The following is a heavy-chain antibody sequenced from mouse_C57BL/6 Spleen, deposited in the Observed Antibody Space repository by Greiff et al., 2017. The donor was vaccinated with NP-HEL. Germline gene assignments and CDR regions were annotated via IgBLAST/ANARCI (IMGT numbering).Heavy chain of an antibody. J-gene: IGHJ1*03. D-gene: IGHD1-1*01. CDR2: INPSTGGT. CDR1: GYSFTGYY. Sequence: VQLKQSGPELVKPGASVKISCKASGYSFTGYYMNWVKQSPEKSLEWIGEINPSTGGTTYNQKFKAKATLTVDKSSSTAYMQLKSLTSEDSAVYYCARRGLRYWYFDVWGTGTTVTVSS. CDR3: ARRGLRYWYFDV. V-gene: IGHV1-42*01.